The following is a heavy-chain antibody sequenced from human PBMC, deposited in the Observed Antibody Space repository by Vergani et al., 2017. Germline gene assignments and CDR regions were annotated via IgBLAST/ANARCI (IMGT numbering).Heavy chain of an antibody. V-gene: IGHV1-2*02. CDR3: ARAGTSANRDYFDY. D-gene: IGHD2-2*01. Sequence: QVQLVQSGAEVKKPGASVTVSCKASGDTFTDYFMHWVRQAPGQGLEWMGWINPNSGGTNYAQKFQGRVTMTRDTSISTAYMELSDLRSDDTAVYYCARAGTSANRDYFDYWGQGTLVTVSS. J-gene: IGHJ4*02. CDR2: INPNSGGT. CDR1: GDTFTDYF.